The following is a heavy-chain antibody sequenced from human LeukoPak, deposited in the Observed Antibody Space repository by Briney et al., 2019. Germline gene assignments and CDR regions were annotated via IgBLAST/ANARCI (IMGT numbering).Heavy chain of an antibody. J-gene: IGHJ5*02. V-gene: IGHV1-18*01. CDR1: GYTFTNYG. CDR2: ISIYNGNT. D-gene: IGHD3-3*01. Sequence: ASVKVSCKASGYTFTNYGISWVRQAPGQGLEWMGWISIYNGNTDYAQKLRGRVTMTTDTSTSTAYMELRSLRSDDTAVYYCARITYDFWSGYYMPDDPWGQGTLVTASS. CDR3: ARITYDFWSGYYMPDDP.